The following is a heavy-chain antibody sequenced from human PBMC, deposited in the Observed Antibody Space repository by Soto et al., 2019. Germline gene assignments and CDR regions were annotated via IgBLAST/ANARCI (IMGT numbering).Heavy chain of an antibody. D-gene: IGHD1-26*01. CDR3: ARGLFSETHYSGGWYFFDY. CDR2: INDGGSA. V-gene: IGHV4-34*01. J-gene: IGHJ4*02. Sequence: WTWIRQSPGNGLEWIGQINDGGSANYNPSLKSRVTISVDTSNNEFFLELSSVTAADTAVYYCARGLFSETHYSGGWYFFDYWGQGTLVTVSS.